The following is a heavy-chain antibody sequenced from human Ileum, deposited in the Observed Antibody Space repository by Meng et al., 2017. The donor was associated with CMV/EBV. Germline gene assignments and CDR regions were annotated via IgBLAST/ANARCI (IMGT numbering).Heavy chain of an antibody. CDR3: ARESGYGGAFDF. CDR1: RYTFPSPL. D-gene: IGHD5-12*01. J-gene: IGHJ4*02. Sequence: SCKPSRYTFPSPLMQWVRQAPGQRLEWIGWINTGTDYPTYSPNFQARAAITRDTSANVVYMELSSLTSEDTAVYYCARESGYGGAFDFWGQGTLVTVSS. CDR2: INTGTDYP. V-gene: IGHV1-3*04.